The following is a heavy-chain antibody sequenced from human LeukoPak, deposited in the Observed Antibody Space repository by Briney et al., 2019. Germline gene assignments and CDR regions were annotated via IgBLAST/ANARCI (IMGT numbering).Heavy chain of an antibody. D-gene: IGHD1-26*01. J-gene: IGHJ4*02. Sequence: SSETLSLTCTVSGYSISTGYYWDWIRQPPGKGLEWIGYIYYSGSTNYNPSLKSRVTISVDTSKNQFSLKLSSVTAADTAVYYCARGLPGVGALDYWGQGTLVTVSS. CDR1: GYSISTGYY. CDR3: ARGLPGVGALDY. CDR2: IYYSGST. V-gene: IGHV4-61*01.